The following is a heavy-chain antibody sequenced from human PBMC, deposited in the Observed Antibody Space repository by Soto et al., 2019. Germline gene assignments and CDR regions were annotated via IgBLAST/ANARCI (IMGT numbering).Heavy chain of an antibody. CDR3: ASPVTDSGSFDI. Sequence: ASVKVSCKTSGYTFTSYDINWVRQATGQGLEWVGWMSPNSGDTGYAQKFQGRVTMTRDTSINTAYMELSSLRSDDTAVYFCASPVTDSGSFDIWGQGTMVTVSS. CDR2: MSPNSGDT. V-gene: IGHV1-8*01. J-gene: IGHJ3*02. CDR1: GYTFTSYD. D-gene: IGHD2-15*01.